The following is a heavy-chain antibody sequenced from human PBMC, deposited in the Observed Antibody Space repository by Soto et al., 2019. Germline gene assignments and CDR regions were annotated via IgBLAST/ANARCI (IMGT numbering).Heavy chain of an antibody. Sequence: VSLRLSCAGSGFTFINTGMSWVHQAPGQGLEWVSAITGNGDTTYYADSVKGRFTISRDNSKSTLYLQMNSLRAEDTAVYYCAKIDGYFDYWGQGTLLTVSS. CDR3: AKIDGYFDY. J-gene: IGHJ4*02. V-gene: IGHV3-23*01. CDR1: GFTFINTG. CDR2: ITGNGDTT. D-gene: IGHD3-22*01.